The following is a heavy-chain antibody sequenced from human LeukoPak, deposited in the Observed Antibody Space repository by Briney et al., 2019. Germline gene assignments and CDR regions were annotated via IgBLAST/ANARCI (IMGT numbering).Heavy chain of an antibody. V-gene: IGHV4-38-2*02. CDR3: ARELHSGSYYFDY. J-gene: IGHJ4*02. Sequence: PSETLSLTCTVSGYSISSGYYWGWIRQPPGKGLEWIGSIYHSGSTYYNPSLKSRVTISVDTSKNQFSLKLSSVTAADTAVYYCARELHSGSYYFDYWGQGTLVTVSS. CDR2: IYHSGST. D-gene: IGHD1-26*01. CDR1: GYSISSGYY.